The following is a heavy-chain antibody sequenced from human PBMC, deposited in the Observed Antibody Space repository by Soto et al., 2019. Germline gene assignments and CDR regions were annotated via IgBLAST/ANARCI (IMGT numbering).Heavy chain of an antibody. D-gene: IGHD6-19*01. CDR2: IIPIFGTA. CDR3: AGGGELNSSGWYRWFDP. Sequence: GASVKVSCKASGGTFSSYAISWVRQAPGQGLEWMGGIIPIFGTANYAQKFQGRVTITADESTSTAYMELSSLRSEDTAVYYCAGGGELNSSGWYRWFDPWGQGTLVTVSS. CDR1: GGTFSSYA. V-gene: IGHV1-69*13. J-gene: IGHJ5*02.